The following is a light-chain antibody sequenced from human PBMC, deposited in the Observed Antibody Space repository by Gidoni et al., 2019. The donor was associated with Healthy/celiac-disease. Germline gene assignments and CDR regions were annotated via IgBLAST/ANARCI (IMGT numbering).Light chain of an antibody. V-gene: IGKV3-15*01. CDR1: QRVSSN. CDR2: GAS. CDR3: QQYNNWPYT. J-gene: IGKJ2*01. Sequence: EIVMTQSPATLSVSPGDRATLSCRASQRVSSNLAWYQQKPGQAPRLLIYGASTRATGIPARFSGSGSGTEFTLTISSLQSEDFAVYYCQQYNNWPYTFXXXTKLEIK.